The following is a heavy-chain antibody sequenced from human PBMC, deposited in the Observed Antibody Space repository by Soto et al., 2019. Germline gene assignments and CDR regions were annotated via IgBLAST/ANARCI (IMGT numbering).Heavy chain of an antibody. V-gene: IGHV3-66*01. CDR2: IQSGGPT. Sequence: GGSLRLSCAASGFTVSSKYMSWVRQAPGKGLEWVSLIQSGGPTYYADSVKGRFTISRDTSENTLHLQMDSLRAEDTAVYYCARAFVLCDGGHRYGVPLDVWGEGTTVTVS. J-gene: IGHJ6*02. D-gene: IGHD2-21*02. CDR3: ARAFVLCDGGHRYGVPLDV. CDR1: GFTVSSKY.